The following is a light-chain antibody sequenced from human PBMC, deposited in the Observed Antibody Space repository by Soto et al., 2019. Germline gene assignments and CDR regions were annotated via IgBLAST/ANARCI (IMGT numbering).Light chain of an antibody. CDR1: QSVSSN. V-gene: IGKV3-15*01. CDR3: QQYNNWPLWT. Sequence: IVLTQPPRTLSLSTGESATLSCRASQSVSSNFAGYQQQPGRPPTLLVYCAATRPTGIPTRFSGSGSGTEFTLTISSLQSEDVAVDYCQQYNNWPLWTFGQGTKVDIK. J-gene: IGKJ1*01. CDR2: CAA.